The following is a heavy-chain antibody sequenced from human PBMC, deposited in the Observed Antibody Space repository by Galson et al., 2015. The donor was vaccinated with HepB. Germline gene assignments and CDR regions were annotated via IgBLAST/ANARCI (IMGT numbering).Heavy chain of an antibody. CDR3: ARCPVGSSWYYYYYGMDV. CDR2: INAGNGNT. V-gene: IGHV1-3*01. D-gene: IGHD6-13*01. CDR1: GYTFTSYA. Sequence: SVKVSCKASGYTFTSYAMHWVRQAPGQRLEWMGWINAGNGNTKYSQKFQGRVTITRDTSASTAYMELSSLRSEDTAVYYCARCPVGSSWYYYYYGMDVWGQGTTVTVSS. J-gene: IGHJ6*02.